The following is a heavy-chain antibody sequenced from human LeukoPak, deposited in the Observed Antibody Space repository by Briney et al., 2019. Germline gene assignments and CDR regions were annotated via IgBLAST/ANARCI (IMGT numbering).Heavy chain of an antibody. CDR1: GYTFTSYY. V-gene: IGHV1-46*01. CDR2: INPSGGST. Sequence: GASVKVSCKASGYTFTSYYMHWVRQAPGQGLEWMGIINPSGGSTSYAQKFQGRVTMTRDMSTSTVYMELSSLRSEDTAVYYCARRGSYQRGGYYYYYMDVWGKGTTVTVSS. J-gene: IGHJ6*03. CDR3: ARRGSYQRGGYYYYYMDV. D-gene: IGHD1-26*01.